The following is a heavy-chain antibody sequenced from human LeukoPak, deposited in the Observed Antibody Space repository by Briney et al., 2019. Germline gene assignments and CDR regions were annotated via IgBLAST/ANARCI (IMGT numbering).Heavy chain of an antibody. Sequence: ASVKVSCKASGGTFSSYATSWVRQAPGQGLEWMGWISAYNGNTNYAQKLQGRVTMTTDTSTSTAYMELRSLRSDDTAVYYCARKGGSYGLDYWGQGTLVTVSS. CDR3: ARKGGSYGLDY. CDR2: ISAYNGNT. J-gene: IGHJ4*02. V-gene: IGHV1-18*01. D-gene: IGHD1-26*01. CDR1: GGTFSSYA.